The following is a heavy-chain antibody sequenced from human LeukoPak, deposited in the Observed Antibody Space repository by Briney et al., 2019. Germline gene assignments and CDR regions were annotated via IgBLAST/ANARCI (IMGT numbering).Heavy chain of an antibody. J-gene: IGHJ3*02. D-gene: IGHD3-22*01. V-gene: IGHV1-8*01. Sequence: ASVKVSCKASGYTFTSYDINWVRQATGQGLEWMGWMNPNSGNTGYAQKFQGRVTMTRNTSMSTAYMELSSLRSEDTAVYYCARGFHTYYYDSSVYDYAFDIWGQGTMVTVSS. CDR2: MNPNSGNT. CDR1: GYTFTSYD. CDR3: ARGFHTYYYDSSVYDYAFDI.